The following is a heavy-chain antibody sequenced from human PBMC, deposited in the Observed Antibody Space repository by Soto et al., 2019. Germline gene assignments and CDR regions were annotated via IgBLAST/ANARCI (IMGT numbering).Heavy chain of an antibody. Sequence: GGSLRLSCAASGFTVSSVYMSWVRQAPGKGLEWVSVIYSGGSTYYADSVRGRFTISRDNSKNTLYLQMNSLRAEDTAVYYCARSGLQPFDYWGQGTLVTVSS. CDR2: IYSGGST. J-gene: IGHJ4*02. V-gene: IGHV3-53*01. CDR3: ARSGLQPFDY. CDR1: GFTVSSVY. D-gene: IGHD4-4*01.